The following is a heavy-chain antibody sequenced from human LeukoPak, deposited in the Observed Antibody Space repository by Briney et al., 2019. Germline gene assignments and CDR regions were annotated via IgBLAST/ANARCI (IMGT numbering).Heavy chain of an antibody. CDR1: GFTSSTYW. J-gene: IGHJ6*02. D-gene: IGHD5-24*01. CDR2: INQDGNEK. V-gene: IGHV3-7*01. CDR3: ARDKVATITRYYYGMDV. Sequence: PGGSLRLSCAASGFTSSTYWMSWVRQAPGKGLEWVANINQDGNEKYYVDSVKGRFTISRDNAKNSLYLQMTGLRAEDTAVYYCARDKVATITRYYYGMDVWGQGTTVTVSS.